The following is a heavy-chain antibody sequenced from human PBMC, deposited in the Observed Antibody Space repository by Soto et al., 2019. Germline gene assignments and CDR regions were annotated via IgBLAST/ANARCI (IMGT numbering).Heavy chain of an antibody. D-gene: IGHD6-13*01. CDR3: ARDGQQQLVPNYYYYGMDV. Sequence: ASVKVSCKASGYTFTGYYMHWVRQAPGQGLEWMGWINPNSGGTSYAQKFQGWVTMTRDTSISTAYMELSRLRSDDTAVYYCARDGQQQLVPNYYYYGMDVWGQGTTVTVSS. V-gene: IGHV1-2*04. J-gene: IGHJ6*02. CDR2: INPNSGGT. CDR1: GYTFTGYY.